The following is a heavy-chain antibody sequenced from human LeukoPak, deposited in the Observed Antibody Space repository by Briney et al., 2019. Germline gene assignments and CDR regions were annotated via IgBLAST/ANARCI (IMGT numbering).Heavy chain of an antibody. V-gene: IGHV1-46*01. CDR1: GYTFTSYY. J-gene: IGHJ4*02. CDR2: INPSGGST. D-gene: IGHD1-26*01. Sequence: GASVKVSCKASGYTFTSYYMHWVRQAPGQGLEWMGIINPSGGSTSYAQKFQGRVTMTRDMSTSTVYMELSSLRSEDTAVYYCARVGPQLRRFDYWGQGTLVTVSS. CDR3: ARVGPQLRRFDY.